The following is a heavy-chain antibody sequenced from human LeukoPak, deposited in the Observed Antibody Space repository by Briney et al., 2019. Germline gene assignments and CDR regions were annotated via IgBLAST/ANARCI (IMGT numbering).Heavy chain of an antibody. V-gene: IGHV4-39*07. J-gene: IGHJ4*02. CDR3: ARDGGNFDVDY. D-gene: IGHD3-9*01. Sequence: SETLSLTCTVSGGSISSYYWSWIRQPPGRGLEWMGSICYPGTTYYRPSLKSRATISQDTSKNQFSLNLNSVTAADTAVYYCARDGGNFDVDYWGQGTLVTVSS. CDR2: ICYPGTT. CDR1: GGSISSYY.